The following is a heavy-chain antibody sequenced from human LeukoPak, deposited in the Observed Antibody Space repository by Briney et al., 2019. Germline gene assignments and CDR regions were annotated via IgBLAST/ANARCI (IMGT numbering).Heavy chain of an antibody. CDR1: GYTFTSYD. Sequence: GASVKVSCKASGYTFTSYDINWVRQATGQGLEWMRWMNPNSGNTGYAQKFQGRVTMTRNTSISTAYMELSSLRSEDTAVYYCARGPMVRGVITPADAFDIWGQGTMVTVSS. CDR3: ARGPMVRGVITPADAFDI. J-gene: IGHJ3*02. D-gene: IGHD3-10*01. CDR2: MNPNSGNT. V-gene: IGHV1-8*01.